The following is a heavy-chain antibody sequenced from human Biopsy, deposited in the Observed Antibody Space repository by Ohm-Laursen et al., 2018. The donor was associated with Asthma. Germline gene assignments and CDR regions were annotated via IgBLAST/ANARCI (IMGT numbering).Heavy chain of an antibody. Sequence: SLRLSCAASRFTFSNYGMHWVRQAPGKGLDWVAVISFDGSNKNYTDSVKGQFTISRDNSRNTLHLQMNSLRAEDTAVYYCPKDVFPGWEVRRGPDYWGQGTLVTVSA. V-gene: IGHV3-30*18. CDR2: ISFDGSNK. J-gene: IGHJ4*02. CDR3: PKDVFPGWEVRRGPDY. CDR1: RFTFSNYG. D-gene: IGHD1-26*01.